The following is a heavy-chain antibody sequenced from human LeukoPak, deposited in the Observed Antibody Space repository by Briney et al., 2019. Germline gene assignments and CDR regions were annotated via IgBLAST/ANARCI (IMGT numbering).Heavy chain of an antibody. V-gene: IGHV4-39*01. CDR3: ARVVMTGRIYYFDY. CDR2: IYYSGST. Sequence: KPSETLSLTCTVSGGSISSSTYYWGWIRQPPGKGLEWIGSIYYSGSTYYNPSLKSRVTISVDTSKIQFSLKLSSVTAPDTAVYYCARVVMTGRIYYFDYWGQGTLVTVSS. D-gene: IGHD2-21*02. CDR1: GGSISSSTYY. J-gene: IGHJ4*02.